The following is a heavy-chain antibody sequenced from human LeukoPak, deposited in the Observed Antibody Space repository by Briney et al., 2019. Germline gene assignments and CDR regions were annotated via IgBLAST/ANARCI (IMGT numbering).Heavy chain of an antibody. J-gene: IGHJ4*02. CDR2: IYYSGST. CDR3: ASSLGRGYSCGSRFFDY. V-gene: IGHV4-39*07. Sequence: PSETLSLTCTVSGGSISSSSYYWGWIRQPPGKGLEWIGSIYYSGSTYYNPSLKSRVTISVDTSKNQFSLKLSSVTAADTAVYYCASSLGRGYSCGSRFFDYRGQGTLVTVSS. D-gene: IGHD5-18*01. CDR1: GGSISSSSYY.